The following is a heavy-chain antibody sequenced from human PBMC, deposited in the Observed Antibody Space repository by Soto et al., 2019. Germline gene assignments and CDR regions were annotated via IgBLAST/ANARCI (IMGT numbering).Heavy chain of an antibody. CDR2: IYPGDSDT. CDR3: ARTLIAVAGTGNYYYGMDV. Sequence: GESLKISCKGSGYSFTSYWIVWVRQMPGKGLEWMGIIYPGDSDTRYSPSFRGQVTISADKSISTAYLQWSSLKASDTAMYYCARTLIAVAGTGNYYYGMDVWGQGTTVTVSS. CDR1: GYSFTSYW. J-gene: IGHJ6*02. V-gene: IGHV5-51*01. D-gene: IGHD6-19*01.